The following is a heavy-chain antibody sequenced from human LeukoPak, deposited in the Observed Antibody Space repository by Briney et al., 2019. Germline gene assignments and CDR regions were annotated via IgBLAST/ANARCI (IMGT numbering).Heavy chain of an antibody. CDR2: INHSGST. J-gene: IGHJ5*02. CDR3: ARHDYRDGYCSNTSCYGNWFDP. CDR1: GGSFSGYY. D-gene: IGHD2-2*01. V-gene: IGHV4-34*01. Sequence: SETLSLTCAVYGGSFSGYYWSWIRQPPGKGLEWIGEINHSGSTNYNPSLKSRVTISVDTSKNQFSLKLSSVTAADTAVYYCARHDYRDGYCSNTSCYGNWFDPWGQGTLVTVSS.